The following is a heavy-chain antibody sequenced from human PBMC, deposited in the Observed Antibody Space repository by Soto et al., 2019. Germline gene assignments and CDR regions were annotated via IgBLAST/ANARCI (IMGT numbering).Heavy chain of an antibody. V-gene: IGHV3-74*01. CDR1: VFTFNDYW. J-gene: IGHJ4*02. Sequence: PGWSLRLSCAASVFTFNDYWMHWVRQVPGKGLECVSRIVGDGTTTHYADSVKGRFTISRDNAKNTLYLQMNSLRAEDSAVYLCARRIAVAGTYDHWGQGTLVTVSS. CDR2: IVGDGTTT. CDR3: ARRIAVAGTYDH. D-gene: IGHD6-19*01.